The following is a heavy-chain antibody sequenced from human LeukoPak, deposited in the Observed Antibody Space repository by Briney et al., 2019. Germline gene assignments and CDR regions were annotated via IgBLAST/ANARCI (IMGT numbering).Heavy chain of an antibody. CDR1: GGSFSGYY. J-gene: IGHJ4*02. V-gene: IGHV4-34*01. D-gene: IGHD3-22*01. CDR2: INHSGST. CDR3: ARVVLRGSSGYAYLDY. Sequence: SETLSLTCAVYGGSFSGYYWSWIRQPPGKGLEWIGEINHSGSTNYNPSLKSRVTISVDTSKNQFSLKLSSVTAADTAVYYCARVVLRGSSGYAYLDYWGQGTLVTVSS.